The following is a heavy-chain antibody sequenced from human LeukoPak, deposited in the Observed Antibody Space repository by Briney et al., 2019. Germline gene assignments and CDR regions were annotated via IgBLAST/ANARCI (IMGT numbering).Heavy chain of an antibody. CDR2: IYHSGST. J-gene: IGHJ3*02. V-gene: IGHV4-4*02. D-gene: IGHD3-9*01. CDR3: ARERVLYYDILTGYRNDAFDI. Sequence: SETLSLTCAVSGGSISSTNLWSWVRQPPGKGLEWIGEIYHSGSTNYNPSLKSRVTISVDKSKNQFSLRLSSVTAADTAVYYCARERVLYYDILTGYRNDAFDIWGQGTMVTVSS. CDR1: GGSISSTNL.